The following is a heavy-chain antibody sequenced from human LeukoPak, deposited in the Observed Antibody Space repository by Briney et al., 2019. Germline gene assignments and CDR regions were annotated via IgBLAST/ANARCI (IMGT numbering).Heavy chain of an antibody. Sequence: SETLSLTCTVSGGSISSSSYYWGWIRQPPGKGLEWIGSIYYSGSTYYNPSLKSRVTMSVDTSKNQFSLKLSSVTAADTAVYYCARERFGELSWGLYYYYYYMDVWGKGTTVTVSS. J-gene: IGHJ6*03. CDR1: GGSISSSSYY. CDR2: IYYSGST. V-gene: IGHV4-39*07. CDR3: ARERFGELSWGLYYYYYYMDV. D-gene: IGHD3-10*01.